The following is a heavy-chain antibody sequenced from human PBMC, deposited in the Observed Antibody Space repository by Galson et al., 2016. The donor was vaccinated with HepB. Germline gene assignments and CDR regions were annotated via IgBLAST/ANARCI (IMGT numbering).Heavy chain of an antibody. D-gene: IGHD1-7*01. CDR2: ISYDGSNK. V-gene: IGHV3-30*18. CDR3: AKAPNPGTTLYPLDY. J-gene: IGHJ4*02. Sequence: SLRLSCAASGFTFSHYGMHWVRQAPGKGLEWVAVISYDGSNKYSTESVKGRFTISRDNSKNTLFLQMKRLRVEETAVYYCAKAPNPGTTLYPLDYWGQGSLVTVSS. CDR1: GFTFSHYG.